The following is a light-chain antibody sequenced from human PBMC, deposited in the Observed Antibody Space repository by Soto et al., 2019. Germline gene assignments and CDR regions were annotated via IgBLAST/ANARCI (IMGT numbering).Light chain of an antibody. CDR3: MQRIHLRT. Sequence: EIVMSQTPLWLSVTPGQPAYISCKSSQSLLHRDGNTYLYWYLQKPGQPPQLLIYDVSKRFSGGQDRFSGSGAGTDFPLKISRVEAEDVGVYYCMQRIHLRTFGQGTKVEF. CDR2: DVS. V-gene: IGKV2D-29*01. CDR1: QSLLHRDGNTY. J-gene: IGKJ1*01.